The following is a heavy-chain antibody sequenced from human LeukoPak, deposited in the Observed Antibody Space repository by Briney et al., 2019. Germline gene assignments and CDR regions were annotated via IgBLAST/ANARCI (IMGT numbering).Heavy chain of an antibody. CDR1: GYSFTSYW. V-gene: IGHV5-51*01. J-gene: IGHJ4*02. Sequence: GESLKISCKGSGYSFTSYWIGWVRQMPGKGLEWMGIIYPGESDTRYSPSFQGPVTISAAKSISTAYLQWSSLKASDTAMYYCARRELRYFDWLSPPPFDYWGQGTLVTVSS. D-gene: IGHD3-9*01. CDR2: IYPGESDT. CDR3: ARRELRYFDWLSPPPFDY.